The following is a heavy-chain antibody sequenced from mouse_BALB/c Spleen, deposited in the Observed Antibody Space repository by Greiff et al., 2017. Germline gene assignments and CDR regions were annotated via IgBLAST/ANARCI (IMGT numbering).Heavy chain of an antibody. CDR1: GFTFSSYA. V-gene: IGHV5-6-5*01. CDR2: ISSGGST. D-gene: IGHD2-1*01. Sequence: EVQVVESGGGLVKPGGSLNLSCAASGFTFSSYAMSWVRQTPEKRLEWVASISSGGSTYYPDSVKGRFTISRDNARNILYLHMSSLRSEDTAVYYCAGRGYDNYVWFAYWGQGTLVTVSA. CDR3: AGRGYDNYVWFAY. J-gene: IGHJ3*01.